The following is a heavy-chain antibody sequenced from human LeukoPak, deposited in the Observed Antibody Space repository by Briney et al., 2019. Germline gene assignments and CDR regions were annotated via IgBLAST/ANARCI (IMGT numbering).Heavy chain of an antibody. CDR1: GDSVRSDTYY. V-gene: IGHV4-61*01. J-gene: IGHJ5*02. CDR2: VYYSGST. CDR3: ARATGPNWFDP. Sequence: SETLSLTCTVSGDSVRSDTYYWSWIRQPPGKGLEWIGFVYYSGSTNYNPSLKSRVTISVDTSKNQFSLKLSSVTAADTAVYYCARATGPNWFDPWGQGTLVTVSS.